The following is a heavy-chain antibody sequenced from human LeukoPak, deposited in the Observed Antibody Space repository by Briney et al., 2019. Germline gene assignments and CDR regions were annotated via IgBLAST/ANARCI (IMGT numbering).Heavy chain of an antibody. CDR3: ARDPSSVTLYFFDY. V-gene: IGHV1-2*02. CDR1: GYTFRGNY. D-gene: IGHD4-11*01. CDR2: IDANNGDT. Sequence: ASVKVSCKASGYTFRGNYIHWLRQAPGQGLEWMGWIDANNGDTKSAQKFQGRVTMSRGTSISTAYMDLSSLSPDDAAVYYCARDPSSVTLYFFDYWGQGTLVTVSS. J-gene: IGHJ4*02.